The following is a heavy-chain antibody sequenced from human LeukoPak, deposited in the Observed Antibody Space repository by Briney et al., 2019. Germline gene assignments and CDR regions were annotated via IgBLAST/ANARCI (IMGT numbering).Heavy chain of an antibody. D-gene: IGHD2-2*01. V-gene: IGHV3-23*01. J-gene: IGHJ4*02. CDR2: ISGTGSST. CDR3: AKDDCSSTSCRFDY. Sequence: GGSLRLSCAASGFTFSYYAMNWVRQAPGKGLEWVSGISGTGSSTNFGDSVKGRFTISRDTSKNTLYLQMNSLRAEDTAVYYCAKDDCSSTSCRFDYWGQGTLVTVSS. CDR1: GFTFSYYA.